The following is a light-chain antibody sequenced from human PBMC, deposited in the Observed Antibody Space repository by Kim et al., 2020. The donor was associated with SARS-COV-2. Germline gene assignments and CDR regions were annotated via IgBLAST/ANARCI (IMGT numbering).Light chain of an antibody. V-gene: IGLV3-1*01. CDR2: QDS. J-gene: IGLJ2*01. CDR3: QAWDSSTVV. Sequence: VTPEQTARITCSGERLGDKYACWYEQKPGQPPVLVIYQDSQRPSGTPERFSRSNSGNTATLTISGTQAMDEADYYCQAWDSSTVVFGGGTQLTVL. CDR1: RLGDKY.